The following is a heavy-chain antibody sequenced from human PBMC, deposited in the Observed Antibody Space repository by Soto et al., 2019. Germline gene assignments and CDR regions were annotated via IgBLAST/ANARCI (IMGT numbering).Heavy chain of an antibody. CDR3: AGRLLYCSGGSCYGISDY. CDR1: GFTFSSYA. V-gene: IGHV3-23*01. D-gene: IGHD2-15*01. Sequence: GGSLRLSCAASGFTFSSYAMSWVRQAPGKGLEWVSAISGSGGSTYYADSVKGRFTISRDNSKNTLYLQMNSLRAEDTAVYYCAGRLLYCSGGSCYGISDYWGPGTLVTVFS. CDR2: ISGSGGST. J-gene: IGHJ4*02.